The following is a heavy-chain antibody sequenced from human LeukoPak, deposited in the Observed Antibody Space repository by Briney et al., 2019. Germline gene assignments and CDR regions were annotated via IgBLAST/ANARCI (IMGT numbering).Heavy chain of an antibody. CDR2: IYYSGST. Sequence: PSETLSLTCTVSGGSISSSSYYWGWVRQPPGTGLEWIGSIYYSGSTYYNPSLKSRVTISVDTSKNQFSLKLSSVTAADTAVYYCAGSSPDYYYYMDVWGKGTTVTISS. V-gene: IGHV4-39*07. CDR1: GGSISSSSYY. J-gene: IGHJ6*03. CDR3: AGSSPDYYYYMDV.